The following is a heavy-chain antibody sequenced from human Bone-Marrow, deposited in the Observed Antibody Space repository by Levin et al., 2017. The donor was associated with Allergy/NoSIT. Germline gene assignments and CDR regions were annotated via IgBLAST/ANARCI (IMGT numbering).Heavy chain of an antibody. CDR3: VRDGRTGWHFDN. CDR2: SKEDGSQK. Sequence: ASVKVSCAASGFSIRNYWMSWIRQTPVKGLEWVANSKEDGSQKYYVDSVKGRFTVSRDNAKNSLDLQMSSLRVEDTAVYYCVRDGRTGWHFDNWGQGTLVTVSS. CDR1: GFSIRNYW. V-gene: IGHV3-7*03. J-gene: IGHJ4*02. D-gene: IGHD3/OR15-3a*01.